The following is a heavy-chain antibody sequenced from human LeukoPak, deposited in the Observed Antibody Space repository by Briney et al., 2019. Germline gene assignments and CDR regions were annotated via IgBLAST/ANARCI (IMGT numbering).Heavy chain of an antibody. Sequence: GGSLRLSCAASGFSFSSFGMHWVRQAPGKGLEWVALIRYDGSYQYYAASVKGRFTISRDNSKKTLYLQMNSLRPEDTAVYYCAKDISGGHSMFDQWGQRTRVTVSS. CDR1: GFSFSSFG. CDR2: IRYDGSYQ. D-gene: IGHD4-23*01. V-gene: IGHV3-30*02. J-gene: IGHJ4*02. CDR3: AKDISGGHSMFDQ.